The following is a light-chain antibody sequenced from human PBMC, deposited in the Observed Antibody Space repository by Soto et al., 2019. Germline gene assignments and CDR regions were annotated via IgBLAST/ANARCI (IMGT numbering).Light chain of an antibody. Sequence: QSVLTQPPSVSAAPGQRVTISCSGSSSNIGNNYVSWYQQLPGTAPKLLIYDNNKRPSGIPDRISGSKSGTSATLGITGLQTGDEADYYCGTWDSSLSAGVFGGGTKVTVL. CDR2: DNN. CDR3: GTWDSSLSAGV. CDR1: SSNIGNNY. V-gene: IGLV1-51*01. J-gene: IGLJ3*02.